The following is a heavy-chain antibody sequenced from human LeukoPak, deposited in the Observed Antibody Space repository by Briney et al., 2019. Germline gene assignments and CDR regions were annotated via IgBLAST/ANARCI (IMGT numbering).Heavy chain of an antibody. J-gene: IGHJ4*02. Sequence: PGRSLRLSCAASGFTFSSYGMHWVRQAPGKGLEWVAVIWYDGSNKYYAASVKGRFTISRDNSKNTLCLQMNSLRAEDTAVYYCASDRFGVVIMESYYFDYWGQGTLVTVSS. CDR3: ASDRFGVVIMESYYFDY. D-gene: IGHD3-3*01. CDR1: GFTFSSYG. CDR2: IWYDGSNK. V-gene: IGHV3-33*01.